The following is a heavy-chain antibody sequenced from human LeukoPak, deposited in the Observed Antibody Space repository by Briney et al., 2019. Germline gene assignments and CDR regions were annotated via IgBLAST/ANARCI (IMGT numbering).Heavy chain of an antibody. D-gene: IGHD6-13*01. CDR1: GFTFSRYW. CDR3: ARSPLYSSSWYGAFDI. J-gene: IGHJ3*02. Sequence: GGSLRLSCAASGFTFSRYWMTWVRQAPGKGLEWVANIIQDGSKKYYVDSVRGRFTISRDNAKNSLYLQMNSLRAEDTAVYYCARSPLYSSSWYGAFDIWGQGTMVTVSS. V-gene: IGHV3-7*01. CDR2: IIQDGSKK.